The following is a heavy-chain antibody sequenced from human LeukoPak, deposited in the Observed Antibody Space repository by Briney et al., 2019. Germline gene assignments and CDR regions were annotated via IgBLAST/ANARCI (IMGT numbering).Heavy chain of an antibody. D-gene: IGHD3-22*01. CDR3: ATYYYDSSGYSSSLSVVY. CDR1: GFTFSDYY. Sequence: GGSLRLSCAASGFTFSDYYMSWIRQAPGKGLEWVSYISSSGSTIYYADSVKGRFTISRDNAKNSLYLQMNSLRAEDTAVYYCATYYYDSSGYSSSLSVVYWGQGILVTVSS. J-gene: IGHJ4*02. V-gene: IGHV3-11*01. CDR2: ISSSGSTI.